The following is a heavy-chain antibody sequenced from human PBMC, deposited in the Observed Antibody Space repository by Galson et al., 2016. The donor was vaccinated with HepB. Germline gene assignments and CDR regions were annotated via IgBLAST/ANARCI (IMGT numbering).Heavy chain of an antibody. CDR2: ISFRGRT. Sequence: SETLSLTCTVSGGSIHDYFWNWIRRPPGKGLEWIGYISFRGRTNYNPSLKSRAAISLDTSKNHFSLNLNSVTAADTAVYYCARGEGGGFSYGIDYWGPGTLSPSPQ. CDR1: GGSIHDYF. D-gene: IGHD5-18*01. J-gene: IGHJ4*02. V-gene: IGHV4-59*01. CDR3: ARGEGGGFSYGIDY.